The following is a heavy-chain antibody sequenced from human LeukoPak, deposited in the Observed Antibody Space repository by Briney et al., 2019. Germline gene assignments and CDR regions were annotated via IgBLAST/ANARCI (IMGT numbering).Heavy chain of an antibody. Sequence: GGSLRLSCAASGFTVSSYAMHWVRQPIGKGLEWVSALGIAGDTFYPGSVKGRFTISRDNSKNSLYLQMNSLRTEDTALYYCAKDISGARSSWGQGTLVTVSS. CDR1: GFTVSSYA. CDR3: AKDISGARSS. D-gene: IGHD3-10*01. CDR2: LGIAGDT. V-gene: IGHV3-13*01. J-gene: IGHJ4*02.